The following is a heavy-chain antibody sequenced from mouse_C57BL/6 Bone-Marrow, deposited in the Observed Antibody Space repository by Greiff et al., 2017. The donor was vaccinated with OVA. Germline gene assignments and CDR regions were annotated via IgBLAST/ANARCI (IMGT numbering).Heavy chain of an antibody. J-gene: IGHJ2*01. CDR1: GFSLTSYG. CDR2: IWRGGST. V-gene: IGHV2-5*01. D-gene: IGHD1-1*01. Sequence: QVQLQQSGPGLVQPSQSLSITCTVSGFSLTSYGVHWVRQSPGKGLEWLGVIWRGGSTDYNAAFMSRLSITKDNSKSQVFFKMNSLQADDTAIYYWAKGNYGSSYVYYFDYWGQGTTLTVSS. CDR3: AKGNYGSSYVYYFDY.